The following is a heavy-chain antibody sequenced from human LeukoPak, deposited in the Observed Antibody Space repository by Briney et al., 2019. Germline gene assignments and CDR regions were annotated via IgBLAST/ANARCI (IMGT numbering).Heavy chain of an antibody. CDR2: IKHDASEK. V-gene: IGHV3-7*01. CDR1: GFTFSAYW. J-gene: IGHJ4*02. Sequence: GGSLRLSCAASGFTFSAYWMAWGRQTPGEGLEWVANIKHDASEKYYVDSVRGRFTISRDNTQNSFYLQMNSLRAEDTAVYYCARDRAATAYYLYDYWGQGTLVTVSS. D-gene: IGHD2/OR15-2a*01. CDR3: ARDRAATAYYLYDY.